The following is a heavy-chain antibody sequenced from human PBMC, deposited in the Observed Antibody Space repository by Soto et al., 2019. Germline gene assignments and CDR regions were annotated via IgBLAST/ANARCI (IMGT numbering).Heavy chain of an antibody. V-gene: IGHV3-23*01. J-gene: IGHJ4*02. Sequence: GGSLRLSCAASGFTFSMSAMSWVRQAPGKGLEWVSTTGLNGRTTYYADSVKGRFTVSRDNSKNTLHFQMNSLRAEDTAVYYCATVHSTSRSFDYWGQGTLVTVSS. CDR2: TGLNGRTT. CDR1: GFTFSMSA. CDR3: ATVHSTSRSFDY. D-gene: IGHD2-2*01.